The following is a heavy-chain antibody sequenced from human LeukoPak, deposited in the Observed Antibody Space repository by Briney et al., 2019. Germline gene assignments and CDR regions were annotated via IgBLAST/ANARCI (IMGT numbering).Heavy chain of an antibody. CDR3: ARAVVSNYLLTGMDV. CDR1: GYTFTGYY. CDR2: INPNSGGT. V-gene: IGHV1-2*02. Sequence: AASVKVSCKASGYTFTGYYMHWVRQAPGQGVEWMGWINPNSGGTNYAQKFQGRVTMTRDTSISTAYMELSRLRSDDTAVYYCARAVVSNYLLTGMDVWGKGTTVTVSS. J-gene: IGHJ6*04. D-gene: IGHD4-11*01.